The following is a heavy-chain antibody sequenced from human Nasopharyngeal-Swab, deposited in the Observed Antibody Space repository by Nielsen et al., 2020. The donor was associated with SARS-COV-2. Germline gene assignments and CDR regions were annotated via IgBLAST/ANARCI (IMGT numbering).Heavy chain of an antibody. CDR1: GFTFSSYE. J-gene: IGHJ6*02. Sequence: GGSLRLSCAASGFTFSSYEMNWVRQAQGKGLEWVSYISSSGITIYYADSVKGRFTISRDNAKNSLYLQMNSLRAEDTAVYYCARDVVVVPAANQFYYYGMDGWGQGTTVTVSS. CDR3: ARDVVVVPAANQFYYYGMDG. D-gene: IGHD2-2*01. V-gene: IGHV3-48*03. CDR2: ISSSGITI.